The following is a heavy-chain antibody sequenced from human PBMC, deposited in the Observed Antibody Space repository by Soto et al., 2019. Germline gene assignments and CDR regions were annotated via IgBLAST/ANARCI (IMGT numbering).Heavy chain of an antibody. Sequence: QVQLQESGPGLVKPSQTLSLTCTVSGGSISSGGYYWSWIRQHPGKGLEWIGYIYYSGSTYYNPSLKSRVTLSVDTSKNQFSLKLSSVTAADTAVYYCARGERDYYDSRCYGFDPWGQGTLVTVSS. CDR3: ARGERDYYDSRCYGFDP. CDR2: IYYSGST. V-gene: IGHV4-31*03. D-gene: IGHD3-22*01. J-gene: IGHJ5*02. CDR1: GGSISSGGYY.